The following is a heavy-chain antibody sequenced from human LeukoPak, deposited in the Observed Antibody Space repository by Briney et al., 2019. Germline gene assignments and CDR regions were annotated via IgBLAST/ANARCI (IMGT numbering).Heavy chain of an antibody. J-gene: IGHJ3*02. CDR2: IYYSGST. D-gene: IGHD6-13*01. Sequence: SETLSLTCTVSGGSISSGGYYWSWIRQPPGKGLEWIGYIYYSGSTNYNPSLKSRVTISVDTSKNQFSLKLSSVTAADTAVYYCARERRVSDAFDIWGQGTMVTVSS. CDR3: ARERRVSDAFDI. CDR1: GGSISSGGYY. V-gene: IGHV4-61*08.